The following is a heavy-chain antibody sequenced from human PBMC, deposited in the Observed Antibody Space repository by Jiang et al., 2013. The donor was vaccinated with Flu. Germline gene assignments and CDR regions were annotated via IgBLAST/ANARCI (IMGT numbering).Heavy chain of an antibody. CDR3: ASGDMSAVPAAIGYYGMDV. J-gene: IGHJ6*02. CDR2: INAGNGNT. Sequence: SGAEVKKPGASVKVSCKASGYTFTSYAMHWVRQAPGQRLEWMGWINAGNGNTKYSQKFQGRVTITRDTSASTAYMELSSLRSEDTAVYYCASGDMSAVPAAIGYYGMDVWGQGTTVTVSS. V-gene: IGHV1-3*01. CDR1: GYTFTSYA. D-gene: IGHD2-2*01.